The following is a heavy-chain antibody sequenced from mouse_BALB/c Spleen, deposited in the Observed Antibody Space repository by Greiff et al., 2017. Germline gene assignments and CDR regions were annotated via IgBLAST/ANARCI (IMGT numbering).Heavy chain of an antibody. D-gene: IGHD1-1*01. CDR1: GFTFSSYY. CDR3: ARSYGSSYNWFAY. J-gene: IGHJ3*01. Sequence: EVHLVESGGGLVKLGGSLKLSCAASGFTFSSYYMSWVRQTPEKRLELVAAINSNGGSTYYPDTVKGRFTISRDNAKNTLYLQMSSLKSEDTALYYCARSYGSSYNWFAYWGQGTLVTVSA. V-gene: IGHV5-6-2*01. CDR2: INSNGGST.